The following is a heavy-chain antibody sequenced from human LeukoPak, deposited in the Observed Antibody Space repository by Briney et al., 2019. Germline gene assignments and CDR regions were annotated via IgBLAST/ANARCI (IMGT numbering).Heavy chain of an antibody. CDR3: ARGEASRGYFDY. Sequence: SSETLSLTCAVYGGSFSGYYWSWIRQPPGKGLEWIGEINHSGSTNYNPSLKSRVTISVDTSKNQFSLKLSSVTAADTAVYYCARGEASRGYFDYWGQGTLVTVSS. CDR1: GGSFSGYY. V-gene: IGHV4-34*01. CDR2: INHSGST. D-gene: IGHD3-10*01. J-gene: IGHJ4*02.